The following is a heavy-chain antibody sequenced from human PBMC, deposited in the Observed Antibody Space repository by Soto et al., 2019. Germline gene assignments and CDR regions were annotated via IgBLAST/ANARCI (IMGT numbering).Heavy chain of an antibody. CDR2: IYYSGST. J-gene: IGHJ4*02. Sequence: SDTLSLTCTVSGDSISSVGYYWSWIRQHQGKGLELIGDIYYSGSTYYKTSLKSRVTISVDKSKDQFSLKLSSVTAADTAVYYCSRNQGANLLXYWGKGTLVTVXS. CDR3: SRNQGANLLXY. CDR1: GDSISSVGYY. V-gene: IGHV4-31*03.